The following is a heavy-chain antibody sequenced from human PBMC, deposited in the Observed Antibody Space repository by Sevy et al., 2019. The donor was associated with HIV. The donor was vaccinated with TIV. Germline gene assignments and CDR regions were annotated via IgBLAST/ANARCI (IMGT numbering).Heavy chain of an antibody. Sequence: GGSLRLSCAASGFTFVTYAMNWVRQAPGKGLEWVSGVSGSGGTTLYADSVKGRFSISRDNSKNTLYLQINSLRAEDTAVYYCAKDVYDSSGYYPMGAFDIWGQGTMVTVSS. CDR2: VSGSGGTT. J-gene: IGHJ3*02. CDR1: GFTFVTYA. D-gene: IGHD3-22*01. V-gene: IGHV3-23*01. CDR3: AKDVYDSSGYYPMGAFDI.